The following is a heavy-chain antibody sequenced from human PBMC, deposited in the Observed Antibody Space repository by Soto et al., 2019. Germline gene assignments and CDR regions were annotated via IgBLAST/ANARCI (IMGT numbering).Heavy chain of an antibody. CDR2: IIPIFGTA. D-gene: IGHD3-9*01. J-gene: IGHJ4*02. CDR3: ARGEVLRYFDWPPDAFDY. V-gene: IGHV1-69*13. CDR1: VGTFRSYA. Sequence: SVKVSCKASVGTFRSYAISWVRQAPGQGLEWMGGIIPIFGTANYAQKFQGRVTITADESTSTAYMELSSLRSEDTAVYYCARGEVLRYFDWPPDAFDYWGQGTLVTVSS.